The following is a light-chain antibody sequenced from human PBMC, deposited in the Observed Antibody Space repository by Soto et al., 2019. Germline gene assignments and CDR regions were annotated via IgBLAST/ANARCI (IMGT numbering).Light chain of an antibody. CDR1: SSDVGSYNL. V-gene: IGLV2-23*01. J-gene: IGLJ1*01. CDR3: CSYAGSSTYV. Sequence: SALSQPASVSGSPGQSIPISCTGTSSDVGSYNLVSWYQQHPGKAPKLMIYEGSKRPSGVSNRFSGSKSGNTASLTISGLQAEDEADYYCCSYAGSSTYVFGTGTKATVL. CDR2: EGS.